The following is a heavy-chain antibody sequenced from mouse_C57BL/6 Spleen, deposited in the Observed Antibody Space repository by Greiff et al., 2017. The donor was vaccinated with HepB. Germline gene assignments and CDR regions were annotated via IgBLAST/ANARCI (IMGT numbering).Heavy chain of an antibody. J-gene: IGHJ4*01. CDR3: TTSHNAMDY. CDR2: IDPENGDT. CDR1: GFNIKDDY. V-gene: IGHV14-4*01. D-gene: IGHD6-1*01. Sequence: VQLKQSGAELVRPGASVKLSCTASGFNIKDDYMHWVKQRPEQGLEWIGWIDPENGDTEYASKFQGKATITADTSSNTAYLQLSSLTSEDTAVYYCTTSHNAMDYWGQGTSVTVSS.